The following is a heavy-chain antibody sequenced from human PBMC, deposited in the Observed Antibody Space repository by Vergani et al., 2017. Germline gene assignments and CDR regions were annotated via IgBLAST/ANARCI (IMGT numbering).Heavy chain of an antibody. CDR2: ISSSCSTI. D-gene: IGHD2-2*01. J-gene: IGHJ6*03. Sequence: EVQLVESGGGLVQPGGSLRLSCAASGFTFSSYEMNWVRQAPGKGLEWVSYISSSCSTIYYADSVKGRFTISRDNSKNTLYLQMNSLRAEDTAVYYCAKDGPDIVVVPAAYYYYYYYMDVWGKGTTVTVSS. CDR3: AKDGPDIVVVPAAYYYYYYYMDV. CDR1: GFTFSSYE. V-gene: IGHV3-48*03.